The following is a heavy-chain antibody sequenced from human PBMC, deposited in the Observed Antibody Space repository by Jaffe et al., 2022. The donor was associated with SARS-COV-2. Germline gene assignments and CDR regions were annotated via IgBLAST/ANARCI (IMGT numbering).Heavy chain of an antibody. D-gene: IGHD3-16*01. J-gene: IGHJ6*03. Sequence: QVQLVQSGAEVKKPGSSVKVSCKASGGTFSSYAISWVRQAPGQGLEWMGGIIPIFGTANYAQKFQGRVTITADESTSTAYMELSSLRSEDTAVYYCARVSDDYVWGSSHPPYYYYMDVWGKGTTVTVSS. CDR2: IIPIFGTA. CDR3: ARVSDDYVWGSSHPPYYYYMDV. CDR1: GGTFSSYA. V-gene: IGHV1-69*01.